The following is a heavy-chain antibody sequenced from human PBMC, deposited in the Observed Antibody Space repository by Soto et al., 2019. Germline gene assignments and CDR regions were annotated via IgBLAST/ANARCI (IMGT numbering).Heavy chain of an antibody. CDR2: ISYDGSNK. D-gene: IGHD4-17*01. CDR1: GFTFSSYG. V-gene: IGHV3-30*18. CDR3: AKGYYGDYDHDAFDI. Sequence: PGGSLRLSCAASGFTFSSYGMHWVRQAPGKGLEWVAVISYDGSNKYYADSVKGRFTISRDNSKNTLYLQMNSLRAEDTAVYYCAKGYYGDYDHDAFDIWGQGTMVTVSS. J-gene: IGHJ3*02.